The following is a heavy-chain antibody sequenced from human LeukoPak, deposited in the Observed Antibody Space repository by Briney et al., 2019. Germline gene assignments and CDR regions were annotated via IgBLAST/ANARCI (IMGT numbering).Heavy chain of an antibody. V-gene: IGHV3-48*03. CDR2: ISSSGSTI. CDR1: GFTFSSYE. Sequence: GGSLRLTCAASGFTFSSYEMNWVRQAPGKGLEWVSYISSSGSTIYYADSVKGRFTISRDNAKNSLYLQMNSLRAEDTAVYYCAREVVLRYFDRWGQGTLVTVSS. J-gene: IGHJ4*02. D-gene: IGHD3-9*01. CDR3: AREVVLRYFDR.